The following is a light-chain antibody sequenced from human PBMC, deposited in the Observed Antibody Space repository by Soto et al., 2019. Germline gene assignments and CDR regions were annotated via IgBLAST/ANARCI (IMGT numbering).Light chain of an antibody. Sequence: EIVLTQSPATLSLSPGERATLSCRASQSVNSYLAWYQQKPGQAPRLLIYDASNRATGIPARFSGSGSGTYFTLTISSLEPEDFAVYYCQQGSNWPLTFGGGTKVEIK. CDR2: DAS. J-gene: IGKJ4*01. CDR1: QSVNSY. V-gene: IGKV3-11*01. CDR3: QQGSNWPLT.